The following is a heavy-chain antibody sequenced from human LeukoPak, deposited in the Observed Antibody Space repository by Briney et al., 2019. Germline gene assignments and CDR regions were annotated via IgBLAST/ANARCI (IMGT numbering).Heavy chain of an antibody. CDR1: GFTFSSYG. Sequence: GGSLRLSCAASGFTFSSYGMHWVRQAPGKGLEWVAVISYDGSNKYYADSVKGRFTISRDNSKNTLYLQMNSLRAEDAAVYYCARKWSSSYTSFDSWGQGTLVTVSS. CDR2: ISYDGSNK. J-gene: IGHJ4*02. V-gene: IGHV3-30*03. CDR3: ARKWSSSYTSFDS. D-gene: IGHD6-13*01.